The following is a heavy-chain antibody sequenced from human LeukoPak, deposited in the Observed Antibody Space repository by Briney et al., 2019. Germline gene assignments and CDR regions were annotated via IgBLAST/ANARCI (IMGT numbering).Heavy chain of an antibody. V-gene: IGHV3-21*05. J-gene: IGHJ4*02. Sequence: PGGSLRLSCAASGFIFGSYSMNWVRQAPGKGLEWLAYISSDRNDIYYADSVRGRFTISRDNAKNSLYLQMNSLRAEDTAVYYCAKWVGTLGSLDYWGQGTLVTVSS. CDR1: GFIFGSYS. D-gene: IGHD4-23*01. CDR3: AKWVGTLGSLDY. CDR2: ISSDRNDI.